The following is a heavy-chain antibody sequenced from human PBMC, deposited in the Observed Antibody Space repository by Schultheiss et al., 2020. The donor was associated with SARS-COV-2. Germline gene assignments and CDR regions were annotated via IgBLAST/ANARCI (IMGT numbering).Heavy chain of an antibody. CDR3: ARGNDCTGGVCGAWFDP. J-gene: IGHJ5*02. CDR1: GGSVSSGSYY. V-gene: IGHV4-61*01. Sequence: SETLSLTCTVSGGSVSSGSYYWSWIRQPPGKGLEWIGSIYYSGNTNYNPSLKSRVTISVDTSKNQFSLKLSSVTAADTAVYYCARGNDCTGGVCGAWFDPWGQGTLVTVSS. CDR2: IYYSGNT. D-gene: IGHD2-8*02.